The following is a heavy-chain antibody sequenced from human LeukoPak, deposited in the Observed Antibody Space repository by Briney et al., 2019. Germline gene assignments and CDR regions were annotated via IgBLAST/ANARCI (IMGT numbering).Heavy chain of an antibody. V-gene: IGHV3-23*01. Sequence: PGGSLRLSCGASGFIFSKYAMSWVRQAPGKGLEWVSAISGSGVYTYYAGSVKGRFTISRDNSRAPLYLQMNSLRAEDTAVYYCAKHRGYSSGFYDYWGHGTLVTVSS. J-gene: IGHJ4*01. D-gene: IGHD6-19*01. CDR2: ISGSGVYT. CDR1: GFIFSKYA. CDR3: AKHRGYSSGFYDY.